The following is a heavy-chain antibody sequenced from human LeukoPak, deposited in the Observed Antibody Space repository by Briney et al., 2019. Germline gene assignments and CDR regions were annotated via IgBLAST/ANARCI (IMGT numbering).Heavy chain of an antibody. Sequence: PGGSLRLSSTASKFTFSNYAMSGVRQASGKGLEWVSAISGSGDSTYYADSVKGRFTISRDTSNNTLYLQMKSLRAEDTAVYYCAKDIYTIDAFDIWGQGTMVTVSS. CDR1: KFTFSNYA. V-gene: IGHV3-23*01. J-gene: IGHJ3*02. CDR2: ISGSGDST. CDR3: AKDIYTIDAFDI. D-gene: IGHD3-16*01.